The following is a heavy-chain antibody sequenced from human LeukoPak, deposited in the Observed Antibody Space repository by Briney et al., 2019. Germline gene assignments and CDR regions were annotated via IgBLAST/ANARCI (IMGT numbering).Heavy chain of an antibody. CDR3: AKDRITGTPYYFDY. CDR2: ISGSGGST. CDR1: RFTFSNYA. J-gene: IGHJ4*02. V-gene: IGHV3-23*01. D-gene: IGHD1-20*01. Sequence: PGGSLRLSCAASRFTFSNYAMSWVRQAPGKGLKWVLGISGSGGSTYYADSVKGRFTISRDNSKNTLYLQMDSLRAEDTAVYYCAKDRITGTPYYFDYWGQGTLVTVSS.